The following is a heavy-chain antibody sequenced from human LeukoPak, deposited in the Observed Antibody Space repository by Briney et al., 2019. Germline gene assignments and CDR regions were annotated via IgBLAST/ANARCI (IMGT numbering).Heavy chain of an antibody. CDR2: ISYSGRT. D-gene: IGHD6-19*01. CDR3: ARRVDSGWFFHF. CDR1: GVSISSYY. V-gene: IGHV4-59*08. J-gene: IGHJ4*02. Sequence: SETLSLICTVSGVSISSYYWSWIRQPPGKGLEWIGYISYSGRTNYNPSLKSRVTISVDASKNQFSLKLSSVTAADTAVYYCARRVDSGWFFHFWGQGTLVTVSS.